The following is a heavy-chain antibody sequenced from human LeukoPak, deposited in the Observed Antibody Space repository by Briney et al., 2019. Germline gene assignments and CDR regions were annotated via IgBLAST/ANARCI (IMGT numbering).Heavy chain of an antibody. D-gene: IGHD4-23*01. V-gene: IGHV4-34*01. J-gene: IGHJ2*01. CDR1: GGSFSGYY. CDR2: INHSGST. CDR3: ARDYSVGYFAL. Sequence: PSETLSLTCAVYGGSFSGYYWSWIRQPPGKGLEWIGEINHSGSTYYNPSLKSRVTISVDTSKNQFSLKLSSVTAADTAVYYCARDYSVGYFALWGRGTLVTVSS.